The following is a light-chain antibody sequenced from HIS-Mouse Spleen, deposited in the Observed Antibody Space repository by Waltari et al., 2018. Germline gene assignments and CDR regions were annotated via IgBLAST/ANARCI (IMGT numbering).Light chain of an antibody. Sequence: QSALTQPRSVSGSPGQSVTISCTGTSSDVGGYNYVSWYQQHPAKAPKLMIYDVSNRPSGFPDRFSGAKSGNTASLTISGLQAEDEADYYCCSYAGSYTLVFGGGTKLTVL. CDR3: CSYAGSYTLV. CDR1: SSDVGGYNY. CDR2: DVS. V-gene: IGLV2-11*01. J-gene: IGLJ2*01.